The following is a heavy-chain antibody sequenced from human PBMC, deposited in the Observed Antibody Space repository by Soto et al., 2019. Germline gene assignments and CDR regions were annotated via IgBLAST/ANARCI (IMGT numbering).Heavy chain of an antibody. J-gene: IGHJ4*02. CDR1: GYTFTAYS. V-gene: IGHV1-2*02. D-gene: IGHD6-19*01. Sequence: QVQLVHSEAEVKKPGASVKVSCKASGYTFTAYSMHWVRQAPGQGLEWVEWFNANSGDTIYAQKCQGRVTLTRDTSIGTAYMELYSLTSDDTAVYYCAREASAVISLDYWGQGTLVTVSS. CDR3: AREASAVISLDY. CDR2: FNANSGDT.